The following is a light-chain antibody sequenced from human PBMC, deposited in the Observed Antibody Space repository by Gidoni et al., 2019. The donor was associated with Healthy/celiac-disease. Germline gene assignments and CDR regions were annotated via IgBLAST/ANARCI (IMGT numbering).Light chain of an antibody. CDR3: QQRSNWRWT. CDR2: DAS. V-gene: IGKV3-11*01. J-gene: IGKJ1*01. Sequence: EIVFTQPPATLSLSPGESATLSCRATQSVSSDLAWYQQKPGQAPRLLIYDASNRATGIPARFSGSGSGTDFTLTISSLEPEDFAVYYCQQRSNWRWTFGQGTKVEIK. CDR1: QSVSSD.